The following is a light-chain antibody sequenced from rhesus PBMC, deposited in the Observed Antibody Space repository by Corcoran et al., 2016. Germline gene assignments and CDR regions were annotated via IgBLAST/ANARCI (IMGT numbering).Light chain of an antibody. CDR3: MQVLQNPRT. J-gene: IGKJ1*01. CDR1: QSLLHSNGNTY. CDR2: RVS. V-gene: IGKV2-73*01. Sequence: DIVMTQTPLSLPVTPGEPASIFCRSSQSLLHSNGNTYLYWYLQKPGQPPRLLISRVSNRFSGVPDRFSGSGSGTDFTLTISRVEAEDGGVYYCMQVLQNPRTFGQGTKVEIK.